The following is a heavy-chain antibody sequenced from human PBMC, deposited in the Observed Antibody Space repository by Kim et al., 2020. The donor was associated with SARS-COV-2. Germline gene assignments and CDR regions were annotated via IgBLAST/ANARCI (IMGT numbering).Heavy chain of an antibody. CDR2: T. CDR3: ARGRKRYYGMDV. V-gene: IGHV4-34*01. Sequence: TNYNPSLKSRVTISVDTSKNLFTLKLSSVTAAATAVYYCARGRKRYYGMDVWGQGTTVTVSS. J-gene: IGHJ6*02.